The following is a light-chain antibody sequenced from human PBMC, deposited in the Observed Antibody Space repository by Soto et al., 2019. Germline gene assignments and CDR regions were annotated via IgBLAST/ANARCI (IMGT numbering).Light chain of an antibody. J-gene: IGLJ2*01. CDR3: QTWGTGIGV. Sequence: QLVLTQSPSASASLGPSVKLTCTLSSGHSSYAIAWHQQQPEKGPRYLMKLNSDGSHRKGDGIPDRFSGSSSGAEHYLTISSLQSEDEADYYCQTWGTGIGVFGGGTKVTVL. V-gene: IGLV4-69*01. CDR1: SGHSSYA. CDR2: LNSDGSH.